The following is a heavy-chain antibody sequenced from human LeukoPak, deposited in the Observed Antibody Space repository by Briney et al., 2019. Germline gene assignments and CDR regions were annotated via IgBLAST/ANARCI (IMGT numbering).Heavy chain of an antibody. CDR1: GGSISGYY. D-gene: IGHD6-13*01. CDR3: ARVFSSSWSRYYYYGMDV. CDR2: IYTSGST. Sequence: PSETLSLTCTVSGGSISGYYWSWIRQPAGKGLEWIGRIYTSGSTNCNPSLKSRVTMSVGTSKNQFSLKLSSVTAADTAVYYCARVFSSSWSRYYYYGMDVWGQGTTVTVSS. V-gene: IGHV4-4*07. J-gene: IGHJ6*02.